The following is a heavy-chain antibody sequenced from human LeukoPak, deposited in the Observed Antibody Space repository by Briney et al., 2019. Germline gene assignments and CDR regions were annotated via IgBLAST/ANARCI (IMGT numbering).Heavy chain of an antibody. V-gene: IGHV3-7*01. CDR1: GFTFTSFA. Sequence: GGTLRLSCAASGFTFTSFAMSWVRQPPGKGLEWVANIKQDGSERNYVDSVKGRLTISRDNAKNSVYLQMNSLRAEDTAVYFCARAYRYGYDYWGQGTLVTISS. J-gene: IGHJ4*02. D-gene: IGHD5-18*01. CDR2: IKQDGSER. CDR3: ARAYRYGYDY.